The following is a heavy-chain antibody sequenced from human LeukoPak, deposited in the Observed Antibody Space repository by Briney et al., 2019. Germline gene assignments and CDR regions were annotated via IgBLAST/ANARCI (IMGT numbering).Heavy chain of an antibody. CDR2: IYYSGST. CDR3: ARKDIVVVPAARKGDWFDP. D-gene: IGHD2-2*01. V-gene: IGHV4-31*03. Sequence: NPSETLSLTCTVSGGSISSGGYYWSWIRQHPGKGLEWIGYIYYSGSTYYNPSLKSRVTISVDTSKNQFSLKLSSVTAADTAVYYCARKDIVVVPAARKGDWFDPWGQGTLVTVSS. CDR1: GGSISSGGYY. J-gene: IGHJ5*02.